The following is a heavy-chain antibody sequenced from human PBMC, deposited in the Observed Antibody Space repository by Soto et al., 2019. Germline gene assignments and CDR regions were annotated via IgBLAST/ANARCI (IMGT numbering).Heavy chain of an antibody. CDR3: AKDGPNSGNYYSFDY. CDR2: ICGGGNST. V-gene: IGHV3-23*01. J-gene: IGHJ4*02. D-gene: IGHD1-26*01. CDR1: SFTFNYRA. Sequence: LRLFCAASSFTFNYRAMFCVRQSHGKGLQCVSSICGGGNSTYYADPVKGRLTISRDSSKSTLYLQMNTLTAEDTAVYFCAKDGPNSGNYYSFDYWGQGTLVTVSS.